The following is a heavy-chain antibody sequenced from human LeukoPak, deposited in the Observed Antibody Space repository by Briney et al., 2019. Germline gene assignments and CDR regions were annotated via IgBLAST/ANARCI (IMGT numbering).Heavy chain of an antibody. CDR3: AARLNYHGSGVDY. D-gene: IGHD3-10*01. CDR2: ISSSSSYI. Sequence: GGSLRLSCAASGFTFSSYSMNWVRQAPGKGLEWVSSISSSSSYIYYADSVKGRFTISRDNAKNSLYLQMNSLRAEDTAVYYCAARLNYHGSGVDYWGQGTLVTVSS. V-gene: IGHV3-21*01. CDR1: GFTFSSYS. J-gene: IGHJ4*02.